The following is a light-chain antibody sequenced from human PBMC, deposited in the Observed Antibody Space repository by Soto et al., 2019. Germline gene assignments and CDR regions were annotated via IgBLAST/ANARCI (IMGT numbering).Light chain of an antibody. CDR3: SSYTNSATLE. CDR1: SSDIGAYNY. Sequence: QSALTQPASVSGPPGQSITISCTGTSSDIGAYNYVSWYQQHPGKAPKVMIYEVNRRPSGVSNRFSGSKSGNTAALTISGLQAEDEAEYFCSSYTNSATLEFGGGTKLTVL. V-gene: IGLV2-14*01. J-gene: IGLJ3*02. CDR2: EVN.